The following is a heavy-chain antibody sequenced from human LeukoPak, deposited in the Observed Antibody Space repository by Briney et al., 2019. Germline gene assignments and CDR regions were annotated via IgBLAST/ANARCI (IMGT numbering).Heavy chain of an antibody. CDR1: GYTFTGYY. Sequence: ASVKVSCQASGYTFTGYYMHWVRQAPGQGLEWMGRINPNSGGTNYAQKFQGRVTMTRDTSISTAYMELSRLRSDDTAVYYCASEKTYYDILTGPRGAFDIWGQGTMVTASS. CDR3: ASEKTYYDILTGPRGAFDI. V-gene: IGHV1-2*06. CDR2: INPNSGGT. J-gene: IGHJ3*02. D-gene: IGHD3-9*01.